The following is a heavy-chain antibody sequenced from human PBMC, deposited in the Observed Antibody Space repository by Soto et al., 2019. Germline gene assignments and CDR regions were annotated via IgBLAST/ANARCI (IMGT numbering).Heavy chain of an antibody. CDR2: IIPIFGTA. Sequence: QVQLVQSGAEVKKPGSSVKVSCKASGGTFSSYAITWVRQAPGQGLEWMGGIIPIFGTANYAQKFQGRVTITADESPSTDYMELSSLRSEDTAVYYCARDRGPSSGYYPYWFDPWGQGTLVTVSS. D-gene: IGHD3-22*01. J-gene: IGHJ5*02. CDR3: ARDRGPSSGYYPYWFDP. V-gene: IGHV1-69*12. CDR1: GGTFSSYA.